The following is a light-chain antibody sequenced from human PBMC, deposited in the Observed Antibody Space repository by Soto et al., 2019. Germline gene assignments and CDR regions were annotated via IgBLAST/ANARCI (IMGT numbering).Light chain of an antibody. Sequence: EIVMTQSPATLSVSPGERATLSCRASQSVRHNLAWYQQKPGQAPRLLIYGASTRATAIPARFSGSGSGTDFTRTINSLQSDDFAVYYWQQSNYWPYTFGQGTKVDIK. J-gene: IGKJ2*01. CDR2: GAS. CDR1: QSVRHN. CDR3: QQSNYWPYT. V-gene: IGKV3-15*01.